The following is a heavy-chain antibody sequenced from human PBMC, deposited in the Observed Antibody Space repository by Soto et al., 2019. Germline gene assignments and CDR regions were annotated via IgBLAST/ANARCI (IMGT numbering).Heavy chain of an antibody. V-gene: IGHV4-34*01. CDR1: GGSFSGYY. Sequence: PSETLSLTCAVYGGSFSGYYWCWIRQPPGKGLEWIGEINHSGSTNYNPSLKSRVTISVDASKNQFSLKLSSVTAADTAVYYCARMRWFDPWGQGTLVTVSS. CDR2: INHSGST. J-gene: IGHJ5*02. CDR3: ARMRWFDP.